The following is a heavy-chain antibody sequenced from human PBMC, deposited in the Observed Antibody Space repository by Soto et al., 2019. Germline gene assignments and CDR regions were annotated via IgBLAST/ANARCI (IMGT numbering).Heavy chain of an antibody. V-gene: IGHV4-38-2*01. J-gene: IGHJ5*02. CDR3: ARGGRDCSGDICYPNWFDP. Sequence: ETLSLTCAVSGYSISSSYYWGWIRQPPGKGLEWIGSIYHSGSTYYNPSLKSRVTISVDTSKNQFSLKLSSVTAADTAVYYCARGGRDCSGDICYPNWFDPWGQGTLVTVSS. D-gene: IGHD2-15*01. CDR2: IYHSGST. CDR1: GYSISSSYY.